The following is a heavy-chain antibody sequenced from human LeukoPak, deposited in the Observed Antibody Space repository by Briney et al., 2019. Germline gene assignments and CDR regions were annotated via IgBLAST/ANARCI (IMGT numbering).Heavy chain of an antibody. Sequence: PGGSLRLSCVASGFTFSDYWMSWVRQAPGKGLEWVANIKQDGSDKYYLDSVKGRFTISRDNAKNSLYLQMNSLRAEDTAVYYCARDRLGSARLQGSDYWGQGTLVTVSS. J-gene: IGHJ4*02. D-gene: IGHD4-11*01. CDR3: ARDRLGSARLQGSDY. V-gene: IGHV3-7*01. CDR1: GFTFSDYW. CDR2: IKQDGSDK.